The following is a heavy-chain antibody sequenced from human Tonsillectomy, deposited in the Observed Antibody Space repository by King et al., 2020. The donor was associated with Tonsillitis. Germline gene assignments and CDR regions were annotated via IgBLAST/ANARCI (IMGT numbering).Heavy chain of an antibody. Sequence: GQLVQSGGGLVKPGGSLRLSFAAAGFTFRDYYTSWSRPAPGKGREWVSYISKSSSYTNYAYSVKGRFTISRDNAKNSLYLQMNSLRAEDTAVYYCAREGRYDSSGYTGAFDIWGQGTMVTVSS. D-gene: IGHD3-22*01. CDR2: ISKSSSYT. CDR1: GFTFRDYY. V-gene: IGHV3-11*05. CDR3: AREGRYDSSGYTGAFDI. J-gene: IGHJ3*02.